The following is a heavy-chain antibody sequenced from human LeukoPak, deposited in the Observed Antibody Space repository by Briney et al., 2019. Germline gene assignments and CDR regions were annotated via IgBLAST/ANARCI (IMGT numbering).Heavy chain of an antibody. D-gene: IGHD4-17*01. CDR3: ARDALPGFYGDYRHWFDP. CDR1: GYTFTSYY. CDR2: INPSGGST. V-gene: IGHV1-46*03. Sequence: ASVNVSCKASGYTFTSYYMHWVRQAPGQGLEWMGIINPSGGSTSYAQKFQGRVTMTRDTSTSTVYMELSSLRSEDTAVYYCARDALPGFYGDYRHWFDPWGQGTLVTVSS. J-gene: IGHJ5*02.